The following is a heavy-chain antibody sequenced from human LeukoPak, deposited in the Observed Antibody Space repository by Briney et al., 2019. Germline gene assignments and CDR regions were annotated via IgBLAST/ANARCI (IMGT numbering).Heavy chain of an antibody. CDR1: GGTFSSYG. D-gene: IGHD1-7*01. V-gene: IGHV1-69*06. J-gene: IGHJ5*02. Sequence: ASVKVSCKASGGTFSSYGIAWVRQAPGQGLEWMGGIIPFFGTAMYAQKFQGRVTITADKSTSTVYMELSSLRSEDTAVYYCARGTRVYKWNLGFDPWGQGTLVTVSS. CDR2: IIPFFGTA. CDR3: ARGTRVYKWNLGFDP.